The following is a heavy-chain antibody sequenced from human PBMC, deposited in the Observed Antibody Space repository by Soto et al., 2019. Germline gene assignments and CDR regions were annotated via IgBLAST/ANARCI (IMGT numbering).Heavy chain of an antibody. CDR3: AKDPGGQAVALDY. D-gene: IGHD6-19*01. CDR1: GFTFSSYG. V-gene: IGHV3-30*18. CDR2: ISYDESNK. Sequence: QVQLVESGGGVVQPGRSLRLSCAASGFTFSSYGMHWVRQAPGKGLEWVAVISYDESNKYYADSVKGRFTISRDNSKNTLYLQMNSLRAEDTAVYYCAKDPGGQAVALDYWGQGTLVTVSS. J-gene: IGHJ4*02.